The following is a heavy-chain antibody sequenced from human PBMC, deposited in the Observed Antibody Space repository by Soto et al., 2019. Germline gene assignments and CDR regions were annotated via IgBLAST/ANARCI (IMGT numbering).Heavy chain of an antibody. J-gene: IGHJ2*01. CDR2: ISSSGSTI. D-gene: IGHD2-2*01. CDR3: ARWVVVPAAMHPKGYFDL. CDR1: GFTFSDYY. V-gene: IGHV3-11*01. Sequence: QVQLVESGGGLGKPGGSLRLSCAASGFTFSDYYMSWIRQAPGKGLEWVSYISSSGSTIYYADSVKGRFTISSDNAKNSLYLQMNSLRAEDTAVYYCARWVVVPAAMHPKGYFDLWGRGTLVTVSS.